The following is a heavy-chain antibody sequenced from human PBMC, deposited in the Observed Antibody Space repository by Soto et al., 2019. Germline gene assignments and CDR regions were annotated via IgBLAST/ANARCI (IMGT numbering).Heavy chain of an antibody. J-gene: IGHJ3*02. CDR2: INHSGST. CDR3: ARGPDYYDSSGDAFDI. CDR1: GGSFSGYY. V-gene: IGHV4-34*01. Sequence: SETLSLTCAVYGGSFSGYYWSWIRQLPGKGLEWIGEINHSGSTNYNPSLKSRVTKSVDTSKNQFSLKLSSVTAADTAVYYCARGPDYYDSSGDAFDIWGQGTMVTVSS. D-gene: IGHD3-22*01.